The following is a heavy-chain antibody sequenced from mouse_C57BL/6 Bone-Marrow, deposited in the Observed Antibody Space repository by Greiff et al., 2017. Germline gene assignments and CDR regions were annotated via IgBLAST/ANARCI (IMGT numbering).Heavy chain of an antibody. CDR1: GYAFSSSW. D-gene: IGHD2-2*01. CDR2: IYPGDGDT. CDR3: ASGSWFAY. V-gene: IGHV1-82*01. Sequence: VQLQQSGPELVKPGASVKISCKASGYAFSSSWMNWVTQRPGQGLEWIGRIYPGDGDTNYNGKFKGKATLTADKSSSTAYMQLSSLTSEDSAVYFCASGSWFAYWGQGTLVTVSA. J-gene: IGHJ3*01.